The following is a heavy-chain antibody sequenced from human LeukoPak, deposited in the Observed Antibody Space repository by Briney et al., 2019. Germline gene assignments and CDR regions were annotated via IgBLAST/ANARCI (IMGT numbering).Heavy chain of an antibody. Sequence: LSLTCTVSGGSISSSSYYWGWIRQAPGKGLEWVGRTRSKANSYTTEYAASVRGRFTISRDDSKKSLYLQMNSLKTEDTAVYYCARESGGGVLGYFDLWGRGTLVSVSS. CDR1: GGSISSSSYY. D-gene: IGHD3-10*01. V-gene: IGHV3-72*01. CDR3: ARESGGGVLGYFDL. CDR2: TRSKANSYTT. J-gene: IGHJ2*01.